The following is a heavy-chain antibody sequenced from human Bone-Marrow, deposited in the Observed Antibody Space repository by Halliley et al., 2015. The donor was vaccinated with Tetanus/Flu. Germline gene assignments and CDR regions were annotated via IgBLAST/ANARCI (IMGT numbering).Heavy chain of an antibody. Sequence: KGLEWVSYISSSGSTVYYADSVRGRFTISRDNDKNSLYLQMNSLRDDDTAVYFCARVWLGNWFVPWGQGTLVTVSS. CDR2: ISSSGSTV. V-gene: IGHV3-48*02. CDR3: ARVWLGNWFVP. J-gene: IGHJ5*02. D-gene: IGHD6-19*01.